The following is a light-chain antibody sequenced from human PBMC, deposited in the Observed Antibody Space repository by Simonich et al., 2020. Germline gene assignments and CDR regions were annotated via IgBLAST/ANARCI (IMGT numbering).Light chain of an antibody. CDR1: DSISSW. CDR3: QQYNSYSQT. Sequence: DIQMTQSPSTLSASVGDRITITYRASDSISSWLAWYQQKPGKAPKLLINKASSLESGVPSRFSGSGSGTEFTLTISSLQPDDFATYYCQQYNSYSQTFGQGTKVEIK. J-gene: IGKJ1*01. V-gene: IGKV1-5*03. CDR2: KAS.